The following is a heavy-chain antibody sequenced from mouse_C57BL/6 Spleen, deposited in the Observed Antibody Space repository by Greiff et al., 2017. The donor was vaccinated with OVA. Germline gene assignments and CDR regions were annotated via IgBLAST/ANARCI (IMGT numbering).Heavy chain of an antibody. CDR3: ARWSGDYFDY. CDR2: IYPGDGDT. CDR1: GYAFSSSW. Sequence: VMLVESGPELVKPGASVKISCKASGYAFSSSWMNWVKQRPGKGLEWIGRIYPGDGDTNYNGKFKGKATLTADKSSSTAYMQLSSLTSEDSAVYFCARWSGDYFDYWGQGTTLTVSS. D-gene: IGHD1-3*01. V-gene: IGHV1-82*01. J-gene: IGHJ2*01.